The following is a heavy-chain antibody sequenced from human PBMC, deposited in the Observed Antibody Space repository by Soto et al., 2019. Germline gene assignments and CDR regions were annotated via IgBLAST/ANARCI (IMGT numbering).Heavy chain of an antibody. D-gene: IGHD6-19*01. Sequence: PSETLSLTCSVSGDSISRTRHFWGWIRQPPRKGLEWIGSVYYSGSTYYNPSLKSRVTISVDTSKNQFSLKLTSVTAADTAIYYCASGSAWYYFDYWGQGTLVTVSS. CDR3: ASGSAWYYFDY. CDR1: GDSISRTRHF. V-gene: IGHV4-39*01. J-gene: IGHJ4*02. CDR2: VYYSGST.